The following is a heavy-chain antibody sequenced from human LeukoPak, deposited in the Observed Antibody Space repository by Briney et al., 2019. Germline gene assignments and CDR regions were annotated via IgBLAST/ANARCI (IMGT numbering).Heavy chain of an antibody. Sequence: PGGSLRLSWAASGFTVSSNYMRWVRQAPGKGLEWVSIIYSGGSTFYADSVKGRFTISRDNSKNTLYLQMNSLRAEDTAVYYCARGGSYLSAFDIWGQGTMVTVSS. D-gene: IGHD1-1*01. CDR2: IYSGGST. V-gene: IGHV3-53*01. J-gene: IGHJ3*02. CDR1: GFTVSSNY. CDR3: ARGGSYLSAFDI.